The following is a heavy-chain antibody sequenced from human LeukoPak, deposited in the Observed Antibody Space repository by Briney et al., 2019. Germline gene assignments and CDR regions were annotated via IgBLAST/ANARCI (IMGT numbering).Heavy chain of an antibody. V-gene: IGHV3-7*01. CDR3: AREGVAVAGTARGMDV. Sequence: GGSLRLSCAASGFTFSSYWMSWVRQAPGKGLEWVANIKQDGSEKYYVDSVKGRFTISRDNAKNSLYPQMNSLRAEDTAVYYCAREGVAVAGTARGMDVWGKGTTVTVSS. J-gene: IGHJ6*03. CDR2: IKQDGSEK. CDR1: GFTFSSYW. D-gene: IGHD6-19*01.